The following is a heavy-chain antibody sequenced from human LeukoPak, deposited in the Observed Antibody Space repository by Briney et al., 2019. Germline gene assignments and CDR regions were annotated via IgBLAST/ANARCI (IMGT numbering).Heavy chain of an antibody. CDR2: INHSGST. Sequence: SETLSLTCAVCGGSFSGYYWSWIRQPPGKGLKWIGEINHSGSTNYNPSLKSRVTISVDTSKNQFSLKLSSVTAADTAVYYCARRPDTTGTTGYFDYWGQGTLVTVSS. D-gene: IGHD1-1*01. V-gene: IGHV4-34*01. CDR3: ARRPDTTGTTGYFDY. J-gene: IGHJ4*02. CDR1: GGSFSGYY.